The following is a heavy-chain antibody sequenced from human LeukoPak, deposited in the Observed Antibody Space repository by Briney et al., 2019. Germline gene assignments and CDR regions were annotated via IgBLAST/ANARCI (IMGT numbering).Heavy chain of an antibody. D-gene: IGHD4-17*01. Sequence: GGSLRLSCAASGFTFSSYSMNWVRQAPGKGLEWVSSISSSSSYIYYADSVKGRFTISRDNAKNSLYPQMNSLRAEDTAEYYCARAGYSTRDYEILWGQGTLVTVSS. V-gene: IGHV3-21*01. J-gene: IGHJ4*02. CDR2: ISSSSSYI. CDR1: GFTFSSYS. CDR3: ARAGYSTRDYEIL.